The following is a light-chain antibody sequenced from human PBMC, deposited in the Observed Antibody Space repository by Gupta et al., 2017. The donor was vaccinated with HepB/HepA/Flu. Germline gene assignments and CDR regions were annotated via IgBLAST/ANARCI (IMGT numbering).Light chain of an antibody. J-gene: IGKJ1*01. CDR2: AAS. V-gene: IGKV1-39*01. Sequence: DIQMNQSPSSLSASVGDRVTITCRASQSISRYLNWYQQKPGKAPKLLIYAASRLKSGVPSRFSGSGSGTDFTLTINRLQPEDFATYYCQKRDHTPWTFGQGTKVEIK. CDR3: QKRDHTPWT. CDR1: QSISRY.